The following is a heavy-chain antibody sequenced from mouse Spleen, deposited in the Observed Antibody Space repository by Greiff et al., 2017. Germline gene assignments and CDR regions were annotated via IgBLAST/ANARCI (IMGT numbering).Heavy chain of an antibody. Sequence: VQLKESGPELVKPGASVKIPCKASGYTFTDYNMDWVKQSHGKSLEWIGDINPNNGGTIYNQKFKGKATLTVDKSSSTAYMELRSLTSEDTAVYYCAAEGYGNLAYWGQGTLVTVSA. CDR2: INPNNGGT. J-gene: IGHJ3*01. CDR1: GYTFTDYN. CDR3: AAEGYGNLAY. V-gene: IGHV1-18*01. D-gene: IGHD2-1*01.